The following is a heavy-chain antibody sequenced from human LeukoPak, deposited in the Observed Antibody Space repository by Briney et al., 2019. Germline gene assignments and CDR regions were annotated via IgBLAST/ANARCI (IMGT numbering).Heavy chain of an antibody. D-gene: IGHD2-15*01. CDR1: GYTFTSYG. V-gene: IGHV1-18*01. J-gene: IGHJ5*02. Sequence: ASVKVSCKASGYTFTSYGISWERQAPGQGLEWMGWISAHNGNTNYAQKLQGRVTMTTDTSTSTAYMELRSLRSDDTAVYYCARDHGIGYCSGGSCSGWFDPWGQGTLVTVSS. CDR2: ISAHNGNT. CDR3: ARDHGIGYCSGGSCSGWFDP.